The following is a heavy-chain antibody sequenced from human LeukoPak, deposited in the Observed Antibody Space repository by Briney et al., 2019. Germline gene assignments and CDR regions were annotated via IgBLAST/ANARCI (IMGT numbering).Heavy chain of an antibody. Sequence: LRLSCAASGFTFRSYSMNWVRQAPGKGLEWIGYIYYSGSTYYNPSLKSRVTISVDTSKNQFSLKLSSVTAADTAVYYCARALKMITFGGVYFDYWGQGTLVTVSS. CDR2: IYYSGST. D-gene: IGHD3-16*01. CDR3: ARALKMITFGGVYFDY. V-gene: IGHV4-31*02. J-gene: IGHJ4*02. CDR1: GFTFRSYS.